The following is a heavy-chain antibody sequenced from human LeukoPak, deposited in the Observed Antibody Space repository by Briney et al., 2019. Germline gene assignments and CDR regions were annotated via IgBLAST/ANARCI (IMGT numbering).Heavy chain of an antibody. CDR2: INPSGGST. J-gene: IGHJ4*02. Sequence: ASVKVSCKASGYTFTSYYMHWVRQAPGQGLEWMGIINPSGGSTSYAQKFQDRVTMTRDTSTSTVYMELSSLRSEDTAVYYCARVQRVGATIGLFDYWGQGTLVTVSS. CDR3: ARVQRVGATIGLFDY. CDR1: GYTFTSYY. D-gene: IGHD1-26*01. V-gene: IGHV1-46*01.